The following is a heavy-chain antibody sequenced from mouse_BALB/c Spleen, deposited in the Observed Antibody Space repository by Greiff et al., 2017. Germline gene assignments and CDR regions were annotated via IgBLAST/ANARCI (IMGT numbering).Heavy chain of an antibody. CDR2: IDPETGGT. Sequence: QVQLQQSGAELVRPGASVTLSCKASGYTFTDYEMHWVKQTPVHGLEWIGAIDPETGGTAYNQKFKGKATLTADKSSSTAYMELRSLTSEDSAVYYCTRKGGYYYGSSPYYFDYWGQGTTLTVSS. CDR1: GYTFTDYE. J-gene: IGHJ2*01. CDR3: TRKGGYYYGSSPYYFDY. V-gene: IGHV1-15*01. D-gene: IGHD1-1*01.